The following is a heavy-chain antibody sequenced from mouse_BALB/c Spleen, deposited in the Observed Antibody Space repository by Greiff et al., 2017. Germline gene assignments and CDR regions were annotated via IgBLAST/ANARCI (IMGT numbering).Heavy chain of an antibody. CDR2: IRNKANGYTT. CDR1: GFTFTDYY. V-gene: IGHV7-3*02. J-gene: IGHJ3*01. Sequence: EVKVVESGGGLVQPGGSLRLSCATSGFTFTDYYMSWVRQPPGKALEWLGFIRNKANGYTTEYSASVKGRFTISRDNSQSILYLQMNTLRAEDSATYYCASNYGAYWGQGTLVTVSA. CDR3: ASNYGAY. D-gene: IGHD1-1*01.